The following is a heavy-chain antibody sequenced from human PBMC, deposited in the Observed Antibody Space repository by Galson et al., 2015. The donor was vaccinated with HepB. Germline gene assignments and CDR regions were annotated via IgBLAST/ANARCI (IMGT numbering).Heavy chain of an antibody. Sequence: SVKVSCKASGYRFSNYGITWVRQAPAQGLEWIGWISAYSGNTNYAQKFQGRVIMTTDTSTNTVYMEVRSLRSDDTAVYFCARDYGTSTRNYFDPWGQGTLVTVSS. CDR1: GYRFSNYG. CDR2: ISAYSGNT. CDR3: ARDYGTSTRNYFDP. J-gene: IGHJ5*02. D-gene: IGHD1-7*01. V-gene: IGHV1-18*01.